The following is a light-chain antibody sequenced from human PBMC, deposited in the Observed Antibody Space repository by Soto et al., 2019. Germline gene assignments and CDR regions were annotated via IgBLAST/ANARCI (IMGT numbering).Light chain of an antibody. CDR2: DAS. V-gene: IGKV1-16*02. Sequence: DIQMTQSPSSLSASVGDRVTVTCRASQGISTSLAWFQQKPGKAPVSLIYDASALQSGVPSKFSGSGSGTHFTLTINSLQPEDFATYFCQQYESYPYTFGQGTKVDIK. J-gene: IGKJ2*01. CDR1: QGISTS. CDR3: QQYESYPYT.